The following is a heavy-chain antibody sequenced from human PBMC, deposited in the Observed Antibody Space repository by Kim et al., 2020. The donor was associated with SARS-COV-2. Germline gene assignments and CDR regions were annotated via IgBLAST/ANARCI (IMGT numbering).Heavy chain of an antibody. CDR3: AKARVSASLLYDY. Sequence: SAASVEGRSTNSRDNTKDTLYLQMNSLGAEETAVYYCAKARVSASLLYDYWGQGTLVTVSS. J-gene: IGHJ4*02. D-gene: IGHD3-10*01. V-gene: IGHV3-23*01.